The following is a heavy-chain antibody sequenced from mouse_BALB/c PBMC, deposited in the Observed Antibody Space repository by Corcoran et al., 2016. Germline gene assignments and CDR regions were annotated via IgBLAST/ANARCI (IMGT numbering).Heavy chain of an antibody. CDR3: AREWSSYAMDY. J-gene: IGHJ4*01. V-gene: IGHV1S136*01. Sequence: EVQLQQSGPELVKPGASVKMSCKASGYTFTSYVMHWVKQKPGQGLEWIGYINPYNDGTKYNEKFKGKATLTSDKSSSTAYMELSSLTSEDSAVYYCAREWSSYAMDYWGQGTSVTVSS. D-gene: IGHD1-3*01. CDR2: INPYNDGT. CDR1: GYTFTSYV.